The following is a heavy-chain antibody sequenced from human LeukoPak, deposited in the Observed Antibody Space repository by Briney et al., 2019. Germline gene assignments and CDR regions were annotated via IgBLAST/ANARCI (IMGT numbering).Heavy chain of an antibody. CDR2: IYYSGST. CDR1: GGSISSYY. D-gene: IGHD4-23*01. J-gene: IGHJ4*02. Sequence: SETLSLTCTVSGGSISSYYWSWIRQHPGKGLEWIGYIYYSGSTYYNPSLKSRVTISVDTSKNQFSLKLSSVTAADTAVYYCARGTVAKGFDYWGQGTLVTVSS. CDR3: ARGTVAKGFDY. V-gene: IGHV4-59*06.